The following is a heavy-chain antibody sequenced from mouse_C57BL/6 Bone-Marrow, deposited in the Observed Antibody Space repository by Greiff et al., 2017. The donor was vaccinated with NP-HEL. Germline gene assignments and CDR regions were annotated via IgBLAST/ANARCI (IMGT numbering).Heavy chain of an antibody. CDR1: GYTFTSYG. D-gene: IGHD1-1*01. J-gene: IGHJ1*03. CDR3: ARLKDYGSFWYFDV. V-gene: IGHV1-81*01. CDR2: IYPRSGNT. Sequence: LVESGAELARPGASVKLSCKASGYTFTSYGISWVKQRTGQGLEWIGEIYPRSGNTYYNEKFKGKATLTADKSSSTAYMELRSLTSEDSAVYFCARLKDYGSFWYFDVWGTGTTVTVSS.